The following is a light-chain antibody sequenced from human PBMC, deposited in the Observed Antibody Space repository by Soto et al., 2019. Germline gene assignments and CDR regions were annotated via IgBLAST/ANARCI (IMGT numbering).Light chain of an antibody. CDR1: QSIDSW. V-gene: IGKV1-5*03. CDR3: QHYKSYPWT. J-gene: IGKJ1*01. CDR2: KAS. Sequence: DIQMTQAPSTLSAPVGDRVTITCRASQSIDSWLAWYQQKPGKAPKLLMYKASSLESGVPSRFSGSGSETEFTLTISSLQPDDFATYYCQHYKSYPWTFGQGTKVDI.